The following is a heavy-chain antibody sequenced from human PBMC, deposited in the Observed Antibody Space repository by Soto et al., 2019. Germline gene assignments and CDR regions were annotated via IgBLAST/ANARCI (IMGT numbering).Heavy chain of an antibody. Sequence: QVQLQESGPGLVKPSETLSLTSTVSGGSINSYYWSWIRQPPGRGLEWIGYIYYSGNTNYNPSLKSRVTISVDKSKNQFSLQLSSVTAADTAVYYCARERGDSVGFDYWGQGALVTASS. D-gene: IGHD2-21*02. CDR1: GGSINSYY. J-gene: IGHJ4*02. CDR2: IYYSGNT. V-gene: IGHV4-59*01. CDR3: ARERGDSVGFDY.